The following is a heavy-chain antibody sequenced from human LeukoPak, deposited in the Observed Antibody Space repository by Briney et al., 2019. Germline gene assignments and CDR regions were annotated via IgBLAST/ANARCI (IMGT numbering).Heavy chain of an antibody. J-gene: IGHJ4*02. CDR3: ASQSGGYAY. CDR1: GVSISSYY. Sequence: PSETLSLTCTVSGVSISSYYWSWMRQSAGKGLEWIGRIHTSGSISYNPSLKSRVTLSVDTSKNQFSLKLSSVTAADTAVYYCASQSGGYAYWGQGTLVTVSS. CDR2: IHTSGSI. V-gene: IGHV4-4*07. D-gene: IGHD5-12*01.